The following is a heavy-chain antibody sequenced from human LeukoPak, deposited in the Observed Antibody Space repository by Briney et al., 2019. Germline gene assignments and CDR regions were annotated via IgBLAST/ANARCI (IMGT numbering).Heavy chain of an antibody. Sequence: GRSLRLSCAASGFTFSNHGMHWVRQAPGKGPEWVALIWYDGSNKYYGDSVKGRFTISRDNSKNTVYLQMNSLRAEDTGVYYCARDRLEAVTDDDYFDYWGQGILVTVSS. V-gene: IGHV3-33*01. D-gene: IGHD2-21*02. J-gene: IGHJ4*02. CDR3: ARDRLEAVTDDDYFDY. CDR1: GFTFSNHG. CDR2: IWYDGSNK.